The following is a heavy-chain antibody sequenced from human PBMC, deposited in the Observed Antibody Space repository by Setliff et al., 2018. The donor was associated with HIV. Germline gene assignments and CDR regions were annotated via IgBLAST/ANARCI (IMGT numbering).Heavy chain of an antibody. V-gene: IGHV1-69*05. Sequence: SVKVSCKTSGGTFSSYAVSWVRQAPGQGLEWMGGIIPAFGTASYAQKFQGRVTTTTDESTSTAYMELSGLRSEDTAVYFCARDGLLVAGIRFDYWGQGTLVTVSS. CDR1: GGTFSSYA. CDR2: IIPAFGTA. D-gene: IGHD6-19*01. J-gene: IGHJ4*01. CDR3: ARDGLLVAGIRFDY.